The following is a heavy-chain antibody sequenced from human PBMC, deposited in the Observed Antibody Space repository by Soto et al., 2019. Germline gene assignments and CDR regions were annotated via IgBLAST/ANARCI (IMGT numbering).Heavy chain of an antibody. CDR3: ARESVVNWYFDL. Sequence: QVPLVQSGAEVKKPGASVKVSCKASGYTFTSYAMHWVRQAPGQRLEWMGWINAGNGNTKYSQKFQGRVTITRDTSASTAYMELSSLRSEDTAVYYCARESVVNWYFDLWSRGTLVTVSS. CDR2: INAGNGNT. CDR1: GYTFTSYA. D-gene: IGHD3-22*01. J-gene: IGHJ2*01. V-gene: IGHV1-3*01.